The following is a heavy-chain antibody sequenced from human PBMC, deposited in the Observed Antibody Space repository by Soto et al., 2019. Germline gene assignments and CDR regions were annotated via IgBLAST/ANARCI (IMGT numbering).Heavy chain of an antibody. CDR1: GYTFTRYG. V-gene: IGHV1-18*01. J-gene: IGHJ6*02. CDR3: ARGGVWGAARQSDFWSGYSRYYYGMDV. Sequence: ASVKVSGKASGYTFTRYGISWVRQATGQGLEWMGWISAYNGNTNYAQKLQGRVTMTTDTSTSTAYMELRSLRSDDTAVYYCARGGVWGAARQSDFWSGYSRYYYGMDVCGQGTTVTVS. CDR2: ISAYNGNT. D-gene: IGHD3-3*01.